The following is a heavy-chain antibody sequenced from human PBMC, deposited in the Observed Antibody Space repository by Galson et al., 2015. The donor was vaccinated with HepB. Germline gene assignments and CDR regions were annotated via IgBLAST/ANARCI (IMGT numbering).Heavy chain of an antibody. CDR3: ARDKGENWYLHL. CDR1: GLTFSISA. Sequence: SLRLSCAASGLTFSISAMSWVRQAPGKGLEWVSHISGNGRTIYYADSVKGRFNISRDNAKNSLYLQMNSLRAEDSSVYYCARDKGENWYLHLWGRGTLVSVSS. D-gene: IGHD3-10*01. J-gene: IGHJ2*01. CDR2: ISGNGRTI. V-gene: IGHV3-48*03.